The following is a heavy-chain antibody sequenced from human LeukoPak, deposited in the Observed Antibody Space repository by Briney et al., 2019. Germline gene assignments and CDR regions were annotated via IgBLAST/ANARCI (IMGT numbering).Heavy chain of an antibody. CDR2: IYTSGST. D-gene: IGHD1-26*01. J-gene: IGHJ4*02. CDR1: GGSISSYY. CDR3: ASRERERRSVFDF. V-gene: IGHV4-4*07. Sequence: SETLSLTCTVSGGSISSYYWSWIRQPAGKGLEWIGRIYTSGSTNYNPSLKSRVTMSVDTSKNQFSLKLSSVTAADTAVYYCASRERERRSVFDFWGKGTVDTVS.